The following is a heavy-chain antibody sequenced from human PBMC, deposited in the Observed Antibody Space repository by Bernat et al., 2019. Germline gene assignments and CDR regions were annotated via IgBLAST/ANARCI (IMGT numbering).Heavy chain of an antibody. V-gene: IGHV4-38-2*01. CDR2: IYHSGST. CDR1: GYSISSGYY. J-gene: IGHJ6*03. Sequence: QVQLQESGPGLVKPSETLSLTCAVSGYSISSGYYWGWIRQPPGKGLEWIGSIYHSGSTYYNPSLKSRVTISVATSKDQFSLKLSSVTAADTDVYYCARVSVGRVAATTDYYYMDVWGKGTTVTVPS. D-gene: IGHD2-15*01. CDR3: ARVSVGRVAATTDYYYMDV.